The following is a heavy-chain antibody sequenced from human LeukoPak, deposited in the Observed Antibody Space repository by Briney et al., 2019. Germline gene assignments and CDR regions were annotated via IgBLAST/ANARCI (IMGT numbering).Heavy chain of an antibody. CDR1: GGSISGYY. CDR3: ARQVVEDARGGLFDH. CDR2: ISGSGRI. D-gene: IGHD2-2*01. Sequence: PSETLSLTCTLSGGSISGYYWSWIRQPPGKGLEWIGFISGSGRINYNASLKSRVTISVDTSKSQFSLKLTSVTAADTAVYYCARQVVEDARGGLFDHWGQGTLVTVSS. V-gene: IGHV4-59*08. J-gene: IGHJ4*02.